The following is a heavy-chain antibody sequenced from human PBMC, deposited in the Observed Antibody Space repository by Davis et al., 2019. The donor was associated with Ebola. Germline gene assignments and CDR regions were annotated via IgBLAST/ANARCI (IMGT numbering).Heavy chain of an antibody. CDR3: ARLSVYATGYYYMDV. Sequence: PSETLSLTCTVSGGSISSSSYYWGWIRQPPGKGLEWIGEIYHSGSANYNPSLKSRVTISVDKSKNQFSLKLSSVTAADTAVYYCARLSVYATGYYYMDVWGKGTTVTVSS. V-gene: IGHV4-61*05. D-gene: IGHD2-8*01. J-gene: IGHJ6*03. CDR2: IYHSGSA. CDR1: GGSISSSSYY.